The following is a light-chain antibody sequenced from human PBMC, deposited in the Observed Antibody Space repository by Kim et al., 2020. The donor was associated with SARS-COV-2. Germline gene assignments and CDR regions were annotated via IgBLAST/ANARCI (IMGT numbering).Light chain of an antibody. CDR3: QQYDTWPPVT. V-gene: IGKV3-15*01. CDR1: QSVSSK. J-gene: IGKJ4*01. CDR2: GAS. Sequence: SPGERVTLSCRASQSVSSKLAWYQPKPGQAPRLLIYGASTRATGTPARFSGSGSGTEFTLDISSLQSEDFAVYYCQQYDTWPPVTFGGGTKVDIK.